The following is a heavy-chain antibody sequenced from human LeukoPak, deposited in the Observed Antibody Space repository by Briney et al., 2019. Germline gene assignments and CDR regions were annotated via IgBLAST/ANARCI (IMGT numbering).Heavy chain of an antibody. D-gene: IGHD1-26*01. V-gene: IGHV4-30-2*01. Sequence: SQTLSLTCAVSGGSISSGGYSWSWIRQPPGKGLEWIGYIYHSGSTYYNPSLKSRVTISVDTSKNQFSLKLSSVTAADTAVYYCARDSGSSPLFDYWGQGTLVTVSS. CDR2: IYHSGST. CDR1: GGSISSGGYS. J-gene: IGHJ4*02. CDR3: ARDSGSSPLFDY.